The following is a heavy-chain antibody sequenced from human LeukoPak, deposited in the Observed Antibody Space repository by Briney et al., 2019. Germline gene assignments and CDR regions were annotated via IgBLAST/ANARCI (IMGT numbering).Heavy chain of an antibody. J-gene: IGHJ4*02. CDR3: ASPGAAAAAPGFDY. V-gene: IGHV3-23*01. D-gene: IGHD6-25*01. CDR2: ISGNGGTA. CDR1: GFTFSSYP. Sequence: GGSLRLSCAASGFTFSSYPVSWVRQAPWRGLEWVSAISGNGGTANYADSAKGRFTISRDNSKNTLYLQMNTLRAEDTAVYYCASPGAAAAAPGFDYWGQGTLVTVST.